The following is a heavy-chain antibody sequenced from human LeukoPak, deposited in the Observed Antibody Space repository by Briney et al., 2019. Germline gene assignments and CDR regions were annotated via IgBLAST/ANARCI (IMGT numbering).Heavy chain of an antibody. CDR2: IYHSGST. D-gene: IGHD3-22*01. CDR1: GYSISSGYY. Sequence: SETLSLTCTVSGYSISSGYYWGWIRQPPGKGLEWIGSIYHSGSTYYNPSLKGRVTISVDTSKNQFALKLSSVTAADTAVYYCARVRRYYDSSGSPSYYFDYWGQGTLVTVSS. CDR3: ARVRRYYDSSGSPSYYFDY. J-gene: IGHJ4*02. V-gene: IGHV4-38-2*02.